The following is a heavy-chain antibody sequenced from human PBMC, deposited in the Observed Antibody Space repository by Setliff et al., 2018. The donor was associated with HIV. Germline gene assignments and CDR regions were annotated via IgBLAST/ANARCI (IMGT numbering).Heavy chain of an antibody. CDR1: GFTFSRYG. V-gene: IGHV3-33*01. D-gene: IGHD3-10*01. Sequence: GGSLRLSCAASGFTFSRYGMHWVRQAPGKGLEWVALISSDGRNKHYADSVKGRLTISRDNFKNTLYMEMNSLRVEDMAAYYCARDREETLWFGDLHYMDVGGKGTTVT. J-gene: IGHJ6*03. CDR2: ISSDGRNK. CDR3: ARDREETLWFGDLHYMDV.